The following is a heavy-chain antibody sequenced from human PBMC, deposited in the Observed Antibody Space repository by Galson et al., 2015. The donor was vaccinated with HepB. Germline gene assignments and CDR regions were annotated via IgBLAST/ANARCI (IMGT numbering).Heavy chain of an antibody. J-gene: IGHJ6*02. CDR2: ISSSSSYI. Sequence: LRLSCAASGFTFSSYSMNWVRQAPGKGLEWVSSISSSSSYIYYADSVKGRFTISRDNAKNSLYLQMNSLRAEDTAVYYCAVVVVPAAISGYYYGMDVWGQGTTVTVSS. CDR3: AVVVVPAAISGYYYGMDV. V-gene: IGHV3-21*01. D-gene: IGHD2-2*01. CDR1: GFTFSSYS.